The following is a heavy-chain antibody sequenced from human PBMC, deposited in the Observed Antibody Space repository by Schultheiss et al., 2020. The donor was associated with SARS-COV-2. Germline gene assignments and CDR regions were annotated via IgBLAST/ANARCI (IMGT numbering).Heavy chain of an antibody. J-gene: IGHJ4*02. CDR3: AKLLRYFDWDPLDY. V-gene: IGHV3-53*01. Sequence: GESLKISCAASGFTFSDAWMSWVRQAPGKGLEWVAVIYSGGSTYYADSVKGRFTISRHNSKNTLYLQMSSLRAEDTAVYYCAKLLRYFDWDPLDYWGQGTLVTVSS. CDR1: GFTFSDAW. D-gene: IGHD3-9*01. CDR2: IYSGGST.